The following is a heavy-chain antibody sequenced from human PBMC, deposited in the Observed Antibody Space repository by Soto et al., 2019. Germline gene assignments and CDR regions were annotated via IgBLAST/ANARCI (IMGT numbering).Heavy chain of an antibody. CDR3: ARGIALGDYYYMGV. CDR1: GYTFTAYG. V-gene: IGHV1-18*01. J-gene: IGHJ6*03. Sequence: QVHLVQSGAEVKGPGDSMKVSCKTSGYTFTAYGINWVRQAPGQGLEWMGWVSADNGVTNYAQKLHGRVAMTTDTATKTAYMELRSLRPDDTAVYYCARGIALGDYYYMGVWGIGTTVTVSS. CDR2: VSADNGVT. D-gene: IGHD1-26*01.